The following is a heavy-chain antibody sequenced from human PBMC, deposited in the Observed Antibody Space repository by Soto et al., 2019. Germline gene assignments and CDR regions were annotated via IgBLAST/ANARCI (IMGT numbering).Heavy chain of an antibody. CDR3: ARSTMAIDY. CDR1: GGSISSSSYY. CDR2: IFYSGST. V-gene: IGHV4-39*07. Sequence: SETLSLTCTVSGGSISSSSYYWGWIRQPPGKGLEWIGNIFYSGSTNYNPSLKSRVTISVDTSKNQFSLKLSSVTAADTAVYYCARSTMAIDYWGQGTLVTVSS. J-gene: IGHJ4*02. D-gene: IGHD3-10*01.